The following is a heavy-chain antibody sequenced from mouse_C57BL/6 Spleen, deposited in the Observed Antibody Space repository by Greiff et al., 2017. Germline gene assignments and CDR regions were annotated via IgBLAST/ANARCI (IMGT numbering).Heavy chain of an antibody. CDR3: ARRDPYYDYDEDAMDY. D-gene: IGHD2-4*01. CDR1: GYTFTDYY. V-gene: IGHV1-26*01. CDR2: INPNNGGT. Sequence: EVKLQQSGPELVKPGASVKISCKASGYTFTDYYMNWVKQSHGKSLEWIGDINPNNGGTSYNQKFKGKATLTVDKSSSTAYMELRSLTSEDSAVYYCARRDPYYDYDEDAMDYWGQGTSVTVSS. J-gene: IGHJ4*01.